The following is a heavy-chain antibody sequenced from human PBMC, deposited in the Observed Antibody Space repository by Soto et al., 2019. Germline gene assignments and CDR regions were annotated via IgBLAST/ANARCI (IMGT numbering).Heavy chain of an antibody. CDR3: ASTLFGELSIIHYYYMDV. CDR1: GGSISSSSYY. Sequence: SETLSLTCTVSGGSISSSSYYWGWIRQPPGKGLEWIGSIYYSGSTYYNPSLKSRVTISVDTSKNQFSLKLSSVTAADTAVYYCASTLFGELSIIHYYYMDVWGKGTTVTVSS. V-gene: IGHV4-39*01. CDR2: IYYSGST. J-gene: IGHJ6*03. D-gene: IGHD3-10*02.